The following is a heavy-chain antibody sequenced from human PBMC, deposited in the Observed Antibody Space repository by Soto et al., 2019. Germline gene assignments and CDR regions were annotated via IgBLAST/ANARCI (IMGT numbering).Heavy chain of an antibody. CDR2: ILVGGST. J-gene: IGHJ3*02. V-gene: IGHV3-23*01. CDR1: GFICSSYD. D-gene: IGHD1-1*01. CDR3: AKATATSGGAFEI. Sequence: LRLSCTVSGFICSSYDMSWVRQAPGKGLEWVSTILVGGSTHYEDSVKGRFTISRDTSKNTVYLQMNSLTAGDTAFYYCAKATATSGGAFEIYGQGTMVTVSS.